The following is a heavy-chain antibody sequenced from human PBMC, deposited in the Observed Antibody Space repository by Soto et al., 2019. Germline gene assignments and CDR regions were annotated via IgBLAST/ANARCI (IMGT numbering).Heavy chain of an antibody. CDR3: ARDYYGSGSPTNHYYYYYMDV. J-gene: IGHJ6*03. CDR2: IIPILGIA. Sequence: QVQLVQSGAEVKKPGSSVKVSCKASGGTFSSYTISWVRQAPGQGLEWMGRIIPILGIANYAQKCQGRVTITADKSTSTAYMELSSLRSEDTAVYYCARDYYGSGSPTNHYYYYYMDVWGKGTTVTVSS. V-gene: IGHV1-69*08. D-gene: IGHD3-10*01. CDR1: GGTFSSYT.